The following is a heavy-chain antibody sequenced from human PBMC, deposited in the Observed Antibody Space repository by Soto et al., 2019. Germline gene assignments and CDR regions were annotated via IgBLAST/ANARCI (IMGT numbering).Heavy chain of an antibody. CDR1: GYTFTSYG. D-gene: IGHD1-26*01. CDR2: ISAYNGNK. J-gene: IGHJ4*02. V-gene: IGHV1-18*01. Sequence: QVQLVQSGAEVKKPGASVKVSCKASGYTFTSYGISWVRQAPGQGLEWMGWISAYNGNKNYAKKLQGRVTMTTDTSTSTAYMELRSLRSDDTAVYYCARARRALPQVGYFDYWGQGTLVTVSS. CDR3: ARARRALPQVGYFDY.